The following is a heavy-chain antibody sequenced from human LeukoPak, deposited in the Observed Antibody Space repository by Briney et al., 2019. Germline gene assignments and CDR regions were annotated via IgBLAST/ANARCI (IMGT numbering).Heavy chain of an antibody. V-gene: IGHV1-2*04. Sequence: GASVKVSCKASGYTFTGYYMHWVRQAPGQGLEWMGWINPNSGGTNYAQKFQGWVTMTRDTSISTAYMELSSLRSEDTAVYYCARECSSSSEGYYYYYMDVWGKGTTVTVSS. CDR1: GYTFTGYY. J-gene: IGHJ6*03. CDR2: INPNSGGT. CDR3: ARECSSSSEGYYYYYMDV. D-gene: IGHD6-6*01.